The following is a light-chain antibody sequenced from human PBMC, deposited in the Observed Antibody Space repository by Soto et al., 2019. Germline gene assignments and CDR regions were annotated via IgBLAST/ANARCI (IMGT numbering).Light chain of an antibody. Sequence: EVVLTQSPATLSLSPGEIATLSCRASQSVITYLALYQQKPGQAPRLLIYDASNRATGIPARFSGSGSATDFTLTISSLEPEDFAVYYCQQRSSWITFGQGTRLEIK. J-gene: IGKJ5*01. CDR1: QSVITY. V-gene: IGKV3-11*01. CDR2: DAS. CDR3: QQRSSWIT.